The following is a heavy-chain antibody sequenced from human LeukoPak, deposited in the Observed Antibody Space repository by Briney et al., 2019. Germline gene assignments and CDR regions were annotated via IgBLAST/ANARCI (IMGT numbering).Heavy chain of an antibody. V-gene: IGHV4-39*01. CDR1: GGSISSSSYY. CDR2: IYYSGST. CDR3: ARRRATYYYDSSRDFDY. Sequence: SETLSLTCTVSGGSISSSSYYWGWIRQPPGKGLEWIGSIYYSGSTYYNPSLKSRVTISVDTSQNQFSLKLSSVTAADTAVYYCARRRATYYYDSSRDFDYWGQGTLVTVSS. J-gene: IGHJ4*02. D-gene: IGHD3-22*01.